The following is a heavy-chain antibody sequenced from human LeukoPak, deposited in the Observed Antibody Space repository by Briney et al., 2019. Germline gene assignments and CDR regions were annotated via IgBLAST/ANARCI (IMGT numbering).Heavy chain of an antibody. CDR1: GGSVSSTEFY. CDR2: IYCTGST. V-gene: IGHV4-39*01. D-gene: IGHD3-9*01. Sequence: SETLSLTCTVSGGSVSSTEFYWGWIRQPPGKGLQWIGNIYCTGSTYYNPSLNSRVTMSVDTSQNRFSLKMTSVTAADTAVYYCARLSKGRYFDYIFDYWGQGTLVTVSS. CDR3: ARLSKGRYFDYIFDY. J-gene: IGHJ4*02.